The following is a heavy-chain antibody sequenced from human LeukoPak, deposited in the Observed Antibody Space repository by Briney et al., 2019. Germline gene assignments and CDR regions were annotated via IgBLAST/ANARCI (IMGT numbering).Heavy chain of an antibody. J-gene: IGHJ4*02. CDR3: ARVPSSGSRYGPWFDY. Sequence: SETLSLTCAVYGGSFSGYYWSWIRQPPGKGLEWIGEINHSGSTNYNPSLKSRVTISVDTSKNQFSLKLSSVTAADTAVYYCARVPSSGSRYGPWFDYWGQGTLVTVSS. V-gene: IGHV4-34*01. CDR2: INHSGST. D-gene: IGHD5-18*01. CDR1: GGSFSGYY.